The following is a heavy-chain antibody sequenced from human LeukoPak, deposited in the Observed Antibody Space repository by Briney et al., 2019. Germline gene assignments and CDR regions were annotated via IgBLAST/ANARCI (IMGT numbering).Heavy chain of an antibody. D-gene: IGHD3-22*01. CDR3: AKYDSSDYYPL. CDR1: GGSISSGGYY. J-gene: IGHJ4*02. V-gene: IGHV4-31*03. CDR2: IYYSGIT. Sequence: PSETLSLTCTVSGGSISSGGYYWSWIRQHPGKGLEWVGYIYYSGITYYSPSLKSRLTISVDTSKNQFSLELRSVTAADTAVYYCAKYDSSDYYPLWGQGTLVTVSS.